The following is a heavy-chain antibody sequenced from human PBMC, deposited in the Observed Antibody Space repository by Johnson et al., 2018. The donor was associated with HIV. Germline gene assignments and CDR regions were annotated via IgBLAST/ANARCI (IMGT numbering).Heavy chain of an antibody. V-gene: IGHV3-72*01. CDR1: GFTFSDHY. J-gene: IGHJ3*02. CDR3: ARAPGWFDAFDI. Sequence: VQLVESGGGLVQPGGSLRLSCAASGFTFSDHYMDWVRQAPGKGLEWVGRTRNKANSYTTEYAASVKGRFTISRDDSKNSLYLQMNSLKTEDTAVYYCARAPGWFDAFDIWGQGTMVTVSS. D-gene: IGHD6-19*01. CDR2: TRNKANSYTT.